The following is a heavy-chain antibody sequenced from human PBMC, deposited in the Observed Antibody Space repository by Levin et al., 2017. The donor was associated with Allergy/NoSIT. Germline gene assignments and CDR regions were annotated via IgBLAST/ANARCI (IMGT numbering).Heavy chain of an antibody. V-gene: IGHV1-18*01. CDR2: ISAYNGNT. Sequence: ASVKVSCKASGYTFTSYGISWVRQAPGQGLEWMGWISAYNGNTNYAQKLQGRVTMTTDTSTSTAYMELRSLRSDDTAVYYCARGEFYYDYVWGSAYFDYWGQGTLVTVSS. J-gene: IGHJ4*02. D-gene: IGHD3-16*01. CDR1: GYTFTSYG. CDR3: ARGEFYYDYVWGSAYFDY.